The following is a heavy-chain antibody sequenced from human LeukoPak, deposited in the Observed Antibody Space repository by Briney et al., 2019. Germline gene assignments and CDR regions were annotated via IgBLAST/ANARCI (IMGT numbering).Heavy chain of an antibody. CDR2: IYYSGST. CDR1: GGSISSYY. D-gene: IGHD5-24*01. V-gene: IGHV4-59*08. Sequence: SETLSLTCTVSGGSISSYYWSWIRQPPGKGLEWIGYIYYSGSTNYNPSLKSRVTISVDTSKNQFSLKPSSVTAADTAVYYCARAVEMATAYFDYWGQGTLVTVSS. CDR3: ARAVEMATAYFDY. J-gene: IGHJ4*02.